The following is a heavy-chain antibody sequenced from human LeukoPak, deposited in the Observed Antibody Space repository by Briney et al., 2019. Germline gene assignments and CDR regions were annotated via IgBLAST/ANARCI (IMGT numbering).Heavy chain of an antibody. CDR3: ARVCSSTSCYLAFDI. J-gene: IGHJ3*02. V-gene: IGHV1-2*02. CDR1: GYTFTGYY. CDR2: INPNSGGT. Sequence: ASVKVSCKASGYTFTGYYMHWVRRARGQGLECMRWINPNSGGTNYAQKLERRVPMKKDTSISTAYMELSRLRSDDTAVYYCARVCSSTSCYLAFDIWGQGTMVTVSS. D-gene: IGHD2-2*01.